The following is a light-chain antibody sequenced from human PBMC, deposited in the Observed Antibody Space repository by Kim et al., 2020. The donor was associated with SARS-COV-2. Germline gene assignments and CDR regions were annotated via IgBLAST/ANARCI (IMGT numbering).Light chain of an antibody. CDR2: GAF. V-gene: IGKV1-27*01. Sequence: VSAGDRVTITCRASQGINNSLAWYQQKPGKAPKVLIYGAFTLQTGVPARFSGSGSGTEFTLTISSLQSEDVATYYCQQYNSSPLTFGPGTKVDIK. CDR1: QGINNS. CDR3: QQYNSSPLT. J-gene: IGKJ1*01.